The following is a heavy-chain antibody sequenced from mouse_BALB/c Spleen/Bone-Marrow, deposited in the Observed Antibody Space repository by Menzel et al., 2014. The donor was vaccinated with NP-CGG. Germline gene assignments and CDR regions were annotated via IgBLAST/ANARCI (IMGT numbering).Heavy chain of an antibody. J-gene: IGHJ1*01. CDR1: GFSLTRNG. V-gene: IGHV2-5*01. CDR3: AKGGITTVWYFDV. CDR2: IWRGGST. D-gene: IGHD1-1*01. Sequence: VQVVESGPGLVQPSQSLSITCTVSGFSLTRNGVHWVRQSPGKGLEWLGVIWRGGSTDYNEAFMSRLSITKDNSKGQVFFKMNSLQGDDTAIYYCAKGGITTVWYFDVWGAGTTVTVSS.